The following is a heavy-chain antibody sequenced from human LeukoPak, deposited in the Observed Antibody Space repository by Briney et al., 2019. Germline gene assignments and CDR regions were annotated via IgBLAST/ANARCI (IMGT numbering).Heavy chain of an antibody. V-gene: IGHV4-4*07. CDR1: GGSISSYY. Sequence: SETKSLTCTVSGGSISSYYWSWLRQPAGKGLEWIGRIYTSGSTNYNPSLKSRVTMSVDTSKNQFSLKLSSVTAADTAVYYCARESAAMVRGVFGSYYYYYMDVWGKGTTVTISS. CDR2: IYTSGST. J-gene: IGHJ6*03. D-gene: IGHD3-10*01. CDR3: ARESAAMVRGVFGSYYYYYMDV.